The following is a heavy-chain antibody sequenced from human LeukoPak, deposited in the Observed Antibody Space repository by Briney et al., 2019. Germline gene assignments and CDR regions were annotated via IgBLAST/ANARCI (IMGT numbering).Heavy chain of an antibody. CDR1: GGSISSGDYY. V-gene: IGHV4-39*07. Sequence: PSETLSLTCTVSGGSISSGDYYWSWIRQPPGKGLEWIGEINHSGSTNYNPSLKSRVTISVDTSKNQFSLKLSSVTAADTAVYYCARVPLPYDYVWGSYRYYFDYWGQGTLVTVSS. J-gene: IGHJ4*02. D-gene: IGHD3-16*02. CDR2: INHSGST. CDR3: ARVPLPYDYVWGSYRYYFDY.